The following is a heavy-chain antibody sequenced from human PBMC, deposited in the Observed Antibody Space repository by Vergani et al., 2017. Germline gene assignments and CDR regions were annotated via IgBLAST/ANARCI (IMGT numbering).Heavy chain of an antibody. CDR3: ARGQVPAAIPYVMGYYYYYGMDV. CDR1: GYTLTELS. V-gene: IGHV1-3*02. Sequence: QVQLVQSGAEVKKPGASVKVSCKVSGYTLTELSMHWVRQAPGQRLEWMGWSNAGNGNTKYSQEFQGRVTITRDTSASTAYMELSSLRSEDMAVYYCARGQVPAAIPYVMGYYYYYGMDVWGQGP. CDR2: SNAGNGNT. D-gene: IGHD2-2*02. J-gene: IGHJ6*02.